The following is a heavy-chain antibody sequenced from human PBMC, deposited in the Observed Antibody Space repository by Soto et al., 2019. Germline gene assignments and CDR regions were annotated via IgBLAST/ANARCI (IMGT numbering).Heavy chain of an antibody. CDR2: INPNSGDT. D-gene: IGHD1-26*01. Sequence: SVKVSCKASGYTFTGYYVHWVRQAPGQGLEWMGWINPNSGDTYLAQRFQGRVTMNRDTSIGTAYMELRGLTSDDTAEYYCAKGGAIVAAGTRVYLYNAMDVWGQGNTVTVS. CDR3: AKGGAIVAAGTRVYLYNAMDV. V-gene: IGHV1-2*02. J-gene: IGHJ6*02. CDR1: GYTFTGYY.